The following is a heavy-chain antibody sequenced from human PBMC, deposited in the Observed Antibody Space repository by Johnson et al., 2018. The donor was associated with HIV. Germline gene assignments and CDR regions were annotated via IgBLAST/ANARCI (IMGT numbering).Heavy chain of an antibody. V-gene: IGHV3-30-3*01. CDR1: GFTFSSYA. J-gene: IGHJ3*02. CDR3: ASEGYSVVMVCLDAFYS. CDR2: ISYDGSKK. Sequence: QVQLVESGGGVVQPGRSLRLSCAASGFTFSSYAMHWVRQAPGKGLEWVAVISYDGSKKYYADSVKGRFTISRDNSKKTLYLKMESLKTEDTARYHGASEGYSVVMVCLDAFYSWGQGTMVTVSS. D-gene: IGHD5/OR15-5a*01.